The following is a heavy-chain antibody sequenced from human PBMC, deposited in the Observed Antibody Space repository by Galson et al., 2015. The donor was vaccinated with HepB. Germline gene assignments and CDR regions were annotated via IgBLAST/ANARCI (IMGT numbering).Heavy chain of an antibody. V-gene: IGHV3-30*18. CDR1: GFTFSSYG. CDR3: AKARSRYCSSTSCYTGKRIAEYFQH. D-gene: IGHD2-2*02. CDR2: ISYDGSNK. J-gene: IGHJ1*01. Sequence: SLRLSCAASGFTFSSYGMHWVRQAPGKGLEWVAVISYDGSNKYYADSVKGRFTISRDNSKNTLYLQMNSLRAEDTAVYYCAKARSRYCSSTSCYTGKRIAEYFQHWGQDTLVTVSS.